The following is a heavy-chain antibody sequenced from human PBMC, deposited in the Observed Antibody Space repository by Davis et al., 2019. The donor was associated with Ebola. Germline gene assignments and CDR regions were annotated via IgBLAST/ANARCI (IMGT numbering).Heavy chain of an antibody. V-gene: IGHV4-38-2*02. CDR3: AKGGSGWPSDYHYGMDI. CDR2: IYHSGST. J-gene: IGHJ6*04. Sequence: SETLSLTCTVSGYSISSGYYWGWIRQPPGKGLEWIGSIYHSGSTNYNPSLKSRVTISVDTSKNQFSLKLSSVTAADTAVYYCAKGGSGWPSDYHYGMDIWGKGTTVTVSS. CDR1: GYSISSGYY. D-gene: IGHD6-19*01.